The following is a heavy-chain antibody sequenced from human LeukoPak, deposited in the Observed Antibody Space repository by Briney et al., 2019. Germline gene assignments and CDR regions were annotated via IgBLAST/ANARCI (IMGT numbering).Heavy chain of an antibody. V-gene: IGHV1-46*01. D-gene: IGHD1-14*01. Sequence: GASVKVSCKASGYTFTSYYMHWVRRAPGQGLEWMGIINPSGGDTSYAQKFQGRPTMTRDTSTNTVYMELTSLRSEDTAVYYCAREVMDNLRFDYWGQGTLVTVSS. CDR2: INPSGGDT. J-gene: IGHJ4*02. CDR3: AREVMDNLRFDY. CDR1: GYTFTSYY.